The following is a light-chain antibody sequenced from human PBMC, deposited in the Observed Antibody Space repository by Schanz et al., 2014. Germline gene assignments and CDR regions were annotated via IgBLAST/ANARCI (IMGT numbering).Light chain of an antibody. V-gene: IGKV3-20*01. CDR2: GAS. CDR3: QQYGSSPT. Sequence: ETVLTQSPGTLSLSPGERATLSCRASQSVRSYLAWYQQKPGQAPSLLIYGASSRATGIPDRFSGSGSGTDFTLTISRLEPEDFAVYYCQQYGSSPTFGGGTKVEIK. CDR1: QSVRSY. J-gene: IGKJ4*01.